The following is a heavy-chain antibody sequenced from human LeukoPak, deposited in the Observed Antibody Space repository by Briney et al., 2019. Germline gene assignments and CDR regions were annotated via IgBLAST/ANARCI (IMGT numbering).Heavy chain of an antibody. CDR2: IKQDGSEK. J-gene: IGHJ4*02. CDR1: GFTFTTYW. CDR3: ARGRVPAGAPYYFDY. Sequence: PGGSLRLSCAASGFTFTTYWMSWVRQAPGKGLERVANIKQDGSEKYYVDSVKGRFTISRDNAKNSLFLQMNSLRAEDTAVYYCARGRVPAGAPYYFDYWGQGTLVTVSS. D-gene: IGHD2-2*01. V-gene: IGHV3-7*03.